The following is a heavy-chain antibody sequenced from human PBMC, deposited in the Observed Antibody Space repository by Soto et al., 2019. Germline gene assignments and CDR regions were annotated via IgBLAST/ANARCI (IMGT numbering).Heavy chain of an antibody. J-gene: IGHJ4*02. D-gene: IGHD3-10*02. V-gene: IGHV4-4*02. CDR1: GGSLSSSNW. CDR2: IYHSGST. Sequence: SETLSLTCAVSGGSLSSSNWWSWVRQPPGKGLEWIGEIYHSGSTNYNPPLRSRITISGDTSRNQFSLNLRSVTAADSGVYYCAKLVRDDVRRSDLDHWGQGTLVTVPQ. CDR3: AKLVRDDVRRSDLDH.